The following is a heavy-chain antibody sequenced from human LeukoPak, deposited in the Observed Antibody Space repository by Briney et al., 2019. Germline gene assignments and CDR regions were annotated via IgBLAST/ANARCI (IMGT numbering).Heavy chain of an antibody. CDR3: ARIKPNIVAKWEPGDY. Sequence: ASVKVSRKASGYTFTSYGISWVRQAPGQGLEWMGWISAYNGNTNYAQKLQGRVTMTTDTSTSTAYMELRSLRSDDTAVYYCARIKPNIVAKWEPGDYWGQGTLVTVSS. D-gene: IGHD5-12*01. CDR2: ISAYNGNT. J-gene: IGHJ4*02. V-gene: IGHV1-18*01. CDR1: GYTFTSYG.